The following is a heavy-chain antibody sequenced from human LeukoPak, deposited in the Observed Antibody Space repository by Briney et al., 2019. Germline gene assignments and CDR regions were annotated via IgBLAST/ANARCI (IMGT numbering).Heavy chain of an antibody. J-gene: IGHJ5*02. CDR1: GYSFTSYW. V-gene: IGHV5-51*01. D-gene: IGHD2-15*01. CDR2: IYPDDSDT. Sequence: GESLKISCQASGYSFTSYWIGWVRQMPGKGLGWMGIIYPDDSDTKYSPSFQGRVTISADKSINTAYLQWSSLKASDTAMYYCARHRSTRYCSSGSCQNWFDPWGQGTLVTVSS. CDR3: ARHRSTRYCSSGSCQNWFDP.